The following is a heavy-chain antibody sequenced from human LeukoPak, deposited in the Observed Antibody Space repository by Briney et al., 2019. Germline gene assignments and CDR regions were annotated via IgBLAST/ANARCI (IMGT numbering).Heavy chain of an antibody. CDR2: LNTDGSST. V-gene: IGHV3-74*01. CDR1: GFTFSGYW. J-gene: IGHJ6*01. Sequence: GGSLRLSCAASGFTFSGYWMHWVRQVPGKGLVWVSRLNTDGSSTSYADSVKGRLTISRDNAKNTLYLQMNSLRAEDTAVYYCARDDAFRGVAMDVWGQGTTVTVSS. D-gene: IGHD3-16*01. CDR3: ARDDAFRGVAMDV.